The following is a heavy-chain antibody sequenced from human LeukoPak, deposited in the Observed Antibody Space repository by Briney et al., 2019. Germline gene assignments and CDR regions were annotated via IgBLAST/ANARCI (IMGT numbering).Heavy chain of an antibody. CDR3: TTPPHCTNGVCYTEDDY. CDR1: GFTLGGSA. J-gene: IGHJ4*02. CDR2: IRSKANSYAT. D-gene: IGHD2-8*01. V-gene: IGHV3-73*01. Sequence: PGGSLRLSCAASGFTLGGSAMHWVRQASGKGLEWVGRIRSKANSYATAYAASVKGRFTISRDDSKNTAYLQMNSLKTEDTAVYYCTTPPHCTNGVCYTEDDYWGQGTLVTVSS.